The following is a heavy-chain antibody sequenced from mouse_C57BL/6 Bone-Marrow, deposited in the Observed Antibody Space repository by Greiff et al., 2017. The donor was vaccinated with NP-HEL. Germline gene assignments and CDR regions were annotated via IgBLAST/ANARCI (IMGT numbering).Heavy chain of an antibody. CDR2: IYPGDGDT. V-gene: IGHV1-80*01. CDR3: ARERGDDYGGDWYFDV. Sequence: QVQLQQSGAELVKPGASVKISCKASGYAFSSYWMNWVKQRPGKGLEWIGQIYPGDGDTNYNGKFKGKATLTADKSSSTAYMQLSSLTSEDSAVYFCARERGDDYGGDWYFDVWGTGTTVTVSS. D-gene: IGHD2-4*01. J-gene: IGHJ1*03. CDR1: GYAFSSYW.